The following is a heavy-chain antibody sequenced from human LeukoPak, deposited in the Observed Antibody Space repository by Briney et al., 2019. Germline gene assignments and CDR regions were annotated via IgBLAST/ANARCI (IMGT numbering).Heavy chain of an antibody. CDR3: ARLRPFDY. J-gene: IGHJ4*02. CDR2: IYYSGST. D-gene: IGHD3-16*01. Sequence: KTSETLSLTCTVSGGSISSGDYYWSWIRQPPGKGLEWIGYIYYSGSTYYNPSLKSRVTISVDTSKNQFSLKLTSVTAADTAVYYCARLRPFDYWGQGTLVTVSS. V-gene: IGHV4-30-4*08. CDR1: GGSISSGDYY.